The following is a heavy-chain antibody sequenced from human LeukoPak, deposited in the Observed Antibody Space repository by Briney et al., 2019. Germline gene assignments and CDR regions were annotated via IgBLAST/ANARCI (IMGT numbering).Heavy chain of an antibody. J-gene: IGHJ4*02. CDR3: ARAAHYDSSGYPHMFDY. CDR1: GFTFSSYD. CDR2: IGTAGDT. D-gene: IGHD3-22*01. Sequence: GGSLRLSCAASGFTFSSYDMHWVRQATGKGLEWVSAIGTAGDTYYPGSVKGRFTISRENAKNSLYLQMNSLRAGDTAVYYCARAAHYDSSGYPHMFDYWGQGTLVTVSS. V-gene: IGHV3-13*01.